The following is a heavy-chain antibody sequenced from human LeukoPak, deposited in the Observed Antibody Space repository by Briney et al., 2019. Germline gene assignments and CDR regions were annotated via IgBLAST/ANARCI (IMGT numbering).Heavy chain of an antibody. CDR2: IYHSGST. D-gene: IGHD6-6*01. Sequence: LETLSLTCTVSGGSISTYYWNWIRQPPGKGPEWIGYIYHSGSTNYNPSLQSRVTISVDTSKNQFSLNLNSVTAADTAVYYCARGGAARLHFQNWGQGTLVTVSS. CDR3: ARGGAARLHFQN. V-gene: IGHV4-59*01. J-gene: IGHJ1*01. CDR1: GGSISTYY.